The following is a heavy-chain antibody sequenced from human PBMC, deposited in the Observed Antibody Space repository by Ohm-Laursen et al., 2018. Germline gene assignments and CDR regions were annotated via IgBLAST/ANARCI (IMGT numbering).Heavy chain of an antibody. Sequence: SLRLSCAASGFTFRNYGMQWVRQAPGKGLEWVALIWYDGSNKDYADSVKGRFTISRDNSKNTLYMQMNSLRVEDTAIYYCAKGSRTSAWPNWGQGTLVTVSS. J-gene: IGHJ4*02. D-gene: IGHD6-19*01. CDR1: GFTFRNYG. V-gene: IGHV3-33*06. CDR2: IWYDGSNK. CDR3: AKGSRTSAWPN.